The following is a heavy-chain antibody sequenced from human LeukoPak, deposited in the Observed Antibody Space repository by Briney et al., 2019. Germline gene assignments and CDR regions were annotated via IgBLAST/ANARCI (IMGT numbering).Heavy chain of an antibody. D-gene: IGHD3-22*01. CDR3: ARRYDSSGYYSRGYYYYGMDV. CDR2: ISAYNGNT. CDR1: GHTFTSYG. J-gene: IGHJ6*02. V-gene: IGHV1-18*01. Sequence: ASVKVSCKASGHTFTSYGISWVRQAPGQGLEWMGWISAYNGNTNYAQKLQGRVTMTTDTSTSTAYMELRSLRSDDTAVYYCARRYDSSGYYSRGYYYYGMDVWGQGTTVTVSS.